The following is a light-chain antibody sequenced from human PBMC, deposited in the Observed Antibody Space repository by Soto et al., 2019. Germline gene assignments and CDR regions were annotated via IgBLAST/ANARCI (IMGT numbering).Light chain of an antibody. Sequence: QSVLTQPASVSGAPGQAITISCTGTSSDVGGYNYVSWYQQHPGKAPKLMIYEVSNRPSGVSNRCSGSKSGNTASLTSSGLQAEDEADYYCSSYTSSSTPYVFGTGTKVTVL. V-gene: IGLV2-14*01. CDR2: EVS. CDR1: SSDVGGYNY. J-gene: IGLJ1*01. CDR3: SSYTSSSTPYV.